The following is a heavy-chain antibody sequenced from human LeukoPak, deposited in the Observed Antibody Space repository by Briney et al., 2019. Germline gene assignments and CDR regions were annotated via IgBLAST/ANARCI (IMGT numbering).Heavy chain of an antibody. CDR2: IYPGDSDT. J-gene: IGHJ6*02. D-gene: IGHD6-13*01. CDR1: GYSFTSHW. Sequence: GELLKISCKGSGYSFTSHWIGWVRQMPGKGLEWMGIIYPGDSDTRYSPSFQGQVTISADKSISTAYLQWSSLKASDTAVYYCARRDSRFYYGIDVWGQGTTVAV. V-gene: IGHV5-51*01. CDR3: ARRDSRFYYGIDV.